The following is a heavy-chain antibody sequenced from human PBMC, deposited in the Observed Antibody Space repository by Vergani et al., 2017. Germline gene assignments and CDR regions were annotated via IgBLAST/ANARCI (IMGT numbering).Heavy chain of an antibody. Sequence: QVQLQESGPGLVKPSEHLSLTCTVSGGSISSYYRSWIRQPPGKGLEWIGDTYYSGSTNYNPSLKSRVTISVDTSKNQFSLKLSSVTAADTAVYYCARALAPSHLDYWGQGTLVTVSS. J-gene: IGHJ4*02. CDR2: TYYSGST. CDR1: GGSISSYY. CDR3: ARALAPSHLDY. V-gene: IGHV4-59*01.